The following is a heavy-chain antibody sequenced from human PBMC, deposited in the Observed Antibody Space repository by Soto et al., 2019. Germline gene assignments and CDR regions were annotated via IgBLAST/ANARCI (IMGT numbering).Heavy chain of an antibody. Sequence: VPLVESGGGSVQSGGSLRLSCVASGITFSGFWMHWVRQVPGKGLEWVARVDSAGSGTSYADSVKGRFTVSRDNAKNTLSLQMDSLRVEDTAVYYCATVFEHWGQGITVTVSS. CDR3: ATVFEH. V-gene: IGHV3-74*01. J-gene: IGHJ4*02. CDR1: GITFSGFW. CDR2: VDSAGSGT.